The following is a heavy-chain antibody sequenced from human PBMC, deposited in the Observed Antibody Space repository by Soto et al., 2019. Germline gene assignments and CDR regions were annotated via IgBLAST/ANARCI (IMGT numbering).Heavy chain of an antibody. CDR1: GFRFSDYA. J-gene: IGHJ4*02. V-gene: IGHV3-30*18. Sequence: QVQLVESGGGVVHPGRSLRLACAVSGFRFSDYAMHWVRQAPGKGLEWVTVISYDGDEKSYADYVKGRFTISRDNPKNKLYLQINSLTPEDTAMYFCVKDPYAYGSGSYHLHYWGQGTLVTVSS. D-gene: IGHD3-10*01. CDR3: VKDPYAYGSGSYHLHY. CDR2: ISYDGDEK.